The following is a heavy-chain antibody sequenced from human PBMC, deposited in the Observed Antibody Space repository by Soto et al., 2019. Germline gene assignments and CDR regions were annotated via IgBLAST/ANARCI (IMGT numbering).Heavy chain of an antibody. CDR2: ISGGGDTT. D-gene: IGHD4-17*01. V-gene: IGHV3-23*01. J-gene: IGHJ4*02. CDR1: GFTFNNYA. Sequence: EVQLLESGGGLVQPGGSLRLSCAASGFTFNNYAMTWVRQAPGKGLEWVSAISGGGDTTSYADSVKGRFTVSRDGSKNTLYLERGSLRDDDPALYCSAKGPGGTVVLTSRVDFRGKASPLTVSS. CDR3: AKGPGGTVVLTSRVDF.